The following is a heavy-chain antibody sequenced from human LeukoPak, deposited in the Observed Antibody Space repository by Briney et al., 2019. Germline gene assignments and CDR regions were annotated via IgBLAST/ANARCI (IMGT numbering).Heavy chain of an antibody. CDR2: IYYSGST. V-gene: IGHV4-59*01. CDR1: GGSISSYY. J-gene: IGHJ3*02. CDR3: ARGPYSIRRAFDI. D-gene: IGHD3-3*02. Sequence: SETLSLTCTVSGGSISSYYWSWIRQPPGKGLEWIGYIYYSGSTNYNPSLKSRVTMSVDTSKNQFSLKLSSVTAADTAVYYCARGPYSIRRAFDIWGQGTMVTVS.